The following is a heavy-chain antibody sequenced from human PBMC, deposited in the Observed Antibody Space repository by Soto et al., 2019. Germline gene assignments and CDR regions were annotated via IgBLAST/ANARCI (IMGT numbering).Heavy chain of an antibody. Sequence: APVKRSRKASGYTYTSYPMHCVRQAPGQRLEWMGWINAGNGNTKYSQKFQGRVTITRDTSASTAYMELSSLRSEDTAVYYCAGTNGVAVAGTRWFDPWGQGTLVTVSS. CDR3: AGTNGVAVAGTRWFDP. D-gene: IGHD6-19*01. CDR1: GYTYTSYP. V-gene: IGHV1-3*01. CDR2: INAGNGNT. J-gene: IGHJ5*02.